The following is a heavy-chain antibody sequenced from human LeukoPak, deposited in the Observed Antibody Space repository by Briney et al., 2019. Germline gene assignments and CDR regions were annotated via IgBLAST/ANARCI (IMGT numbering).Heavy chain of an antibody. CDR2: INHSGST. J-gene: IGHJ4*02. Sequence: SETLSLTCAVYGGSFSGYYWSWIRQPPGKGLEWIGEINHSGSTNYNPSLKSRVTISVDTSKNQFSLKLSSVTAADTAVYYCARVGSTYYYDSSGYYYDYWGQGTLVTVSS. D-gene: IGHD3-22*01. CDR1: GGSFSGYY. V-gene: IGHV4-34*01. CDR3: ARVGSTYYYDSSGYYYDY.